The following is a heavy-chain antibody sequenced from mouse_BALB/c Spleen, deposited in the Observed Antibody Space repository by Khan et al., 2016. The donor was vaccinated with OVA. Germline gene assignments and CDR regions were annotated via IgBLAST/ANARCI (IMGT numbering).Heavy chain of an antibody. CDR2: IWGGGGT. CDR3: ARAYYRYDGYYAMDY. Sequence: QVQLKESGPGLGAPSQSLSITCTVSGFSLSRYNIHWIRQPPGKSLEWLGMIWGGGGTDYNSTPKSRLSIRKDNSKSQVLLKMNSLQTDDTAMYYCARAYYRYDGYYAMDYWGQGTSVTVSS. V-gene: IGHV2-6-4*01. D-gene: IGHD2-14*01. J-gene: IGHJ4*01. CDR1: GFSLSRYN.